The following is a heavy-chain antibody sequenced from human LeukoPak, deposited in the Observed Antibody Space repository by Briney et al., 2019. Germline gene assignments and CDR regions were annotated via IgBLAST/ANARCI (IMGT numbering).Heavy chain of an antibody. CDR3: ARGTYEDY. CDR1: GGAFSSYA. D-gene: IGHD3-3*01. Sequence: ASVKVSCKASGGAFSSYAISWVRQAPGQGLEWMGWISTYNGNTNYAQRLQGRVTMTTDTSTSTAYMEVRSLRSDDTAVYYCARGTYEDYWGQGTLVTVSS. CDR2: ISTYNGNT. V-gene: IGHV1-18*01. J-gene: IGHJ4*02.